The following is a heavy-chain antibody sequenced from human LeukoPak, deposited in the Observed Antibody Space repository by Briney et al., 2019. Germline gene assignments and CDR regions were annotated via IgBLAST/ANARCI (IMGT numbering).Heavy chain of an antibody. D-gene: IGHD3-3*01. V-gene: IGHV3-23*01. Sequence: PSGGSLRLSCAASGLTFSSYAMSWVRQAPGKGLEWVSCISGSGGSTYYADSVKGRFTISRDNSKNTLYLQMNSLRAEDTAVYYCAKGEGRLLRFLEWLFVFDYWGQGTLVTVSS. CDR2: ISGSGGST. J-gene: IGHJ4*02. CDR1: GLTFSSYA. CDR3: AKGEGRLLRFLEWLFVFDY.